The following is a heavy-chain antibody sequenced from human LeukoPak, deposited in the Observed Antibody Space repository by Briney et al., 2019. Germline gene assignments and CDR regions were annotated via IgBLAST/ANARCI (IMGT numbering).Heavy chain of an antibody. V-gene: IGHV1-18*01. CDR2: ISAFNGNT. Sequence: VASVKVSCKASGYIFNSYAITWVRQAPGLGLEWMGWISAFNGNTNYPQKFQGRVTMTTDPSTSTAYMELRSLRSDDTAVYYCARGGIVGDPYYFDYWGQGTLVTVSS. D-gene: IGHD1-26*01. CDR3: ARGGIVGDPYYFDY. J-gene: IGHJ4*02. CDR1: GYIFNSYA.